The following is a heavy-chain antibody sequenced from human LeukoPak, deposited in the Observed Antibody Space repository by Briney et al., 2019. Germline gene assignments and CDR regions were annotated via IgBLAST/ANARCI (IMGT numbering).Heavy chain of an antibody. Sequence: SETLSLTCTVSGGSISSYYWSWIRQPPGKGLEWIGYIYTSGSTNYNPSLKSRVTISVDTSKNQFSLKLSSVTAADTAVYYCVGLNRGTPFDPWGQGTLVTVSS. D-gene: IGHD1-14*01. V-gene: IGHV4-4*09. CDR2: IYTSGST. CDR1: GGSISSYY. CDR3: VGLNRGTPFDP. J-gene: IGHJ5*02.